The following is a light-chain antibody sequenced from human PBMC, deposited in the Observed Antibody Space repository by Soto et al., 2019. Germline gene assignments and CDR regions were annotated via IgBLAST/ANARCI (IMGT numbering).Light chain of an antibody. Sequence: DIQVTQSPSTVSASVGDRVIITCRVSQTISNWLAWYQQKPGKAPNLLIYKTSTLVSGVPLRFSGSGSGTEFTLTISSLQPDDFATYHCQQYKSYSAFTFGPGTKVDIK. V-gene: IGKV1-5*03. J-gene: IGKJ3*01. CDR1: QTISNW. CDR3: QQYKSYSAFT. CDR2: KTS.